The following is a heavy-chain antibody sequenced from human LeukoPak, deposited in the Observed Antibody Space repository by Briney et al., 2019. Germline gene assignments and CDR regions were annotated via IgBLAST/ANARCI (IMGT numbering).Heavy chain of an antibody. CDR3: ARDGYYDFWSGYPNWFDP. CDR1: GGTFSSYA. Sequence: GASVKVSCKASGGTFSSYAISRVRQAPGQGLEWMGGIIPIFGTANYAQKFQGRVTITADESTSTAYMELSSLRSEDTAVYYCARDGYYDFWSGYPNWFDPWGQGTLVTVSS. V-gene: IGHV1-69*01. D-gene: IGHD3-3*01. CDR2: IIPIFGTA. J-gene: IGHJ5*02.